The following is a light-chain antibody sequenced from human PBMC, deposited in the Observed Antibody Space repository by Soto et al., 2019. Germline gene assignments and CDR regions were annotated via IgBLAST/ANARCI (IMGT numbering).Light chain of an antibody. CDR1: QSVSSNY. CDR2: GAT. CDR3: QQYGNSPRS. Sequence: EIVLTQSPGTLSLSPGERATLSCRASQSVSSNYLAWYQQTPGQAPRLLMYGATSRAIGIPDRFSGSGSGTDFTLTISRLEPEDFAVYYCQQYGNSPRSFGQGTKVEIK. V-gene: IGKV3-20*01. J-gene: IGKJ1*01.